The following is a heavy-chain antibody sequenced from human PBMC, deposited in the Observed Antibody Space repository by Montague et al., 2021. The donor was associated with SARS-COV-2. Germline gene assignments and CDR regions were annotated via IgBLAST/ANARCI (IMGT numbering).Heavy chain of an antibody. D-gene: IGHD3-3*01. J-gene: IGHJ6*02. Sequence: SETLSLTCAVYGGSFTGYYWTWIRQPPGKGLEWIGEINHSGSSNYNPSLESRVTMSVDTSRNQFSLRLNSVTAADTAVDYCARAQVTIFGWLIILPAAGAVDVWGQGTTVTVSS. CDR1: GGSFTGYY. V-gene: IGHV4-34*01. CDR2: INHSGSS. CDR3: ARAQVTIFGWLIILPAAGAVDV.